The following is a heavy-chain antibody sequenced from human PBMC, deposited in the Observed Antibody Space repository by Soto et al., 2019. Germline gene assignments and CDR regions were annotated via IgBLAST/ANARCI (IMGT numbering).Heavy chain of an antibody. CDR1: GYTFTSYD. V-gene: IGHV1-46*01. D-gene: IGHD2-15*01. CDR2: INPSGGST. CDR3: ARDFPYCSGGSCRGYYYYGMDV. J-gene: IGHJ6*02. Sequence: ASVKVSCKASGYTFTSYDMHWVRQAPGQGLEWMGIINPSGGSTSYAQKFQGRVTMTRDTSTSTVYMELSSLRSEDTAVYYCARDFPYCSGGSCRGYYYYGMDVWGQGTTVTVSS.